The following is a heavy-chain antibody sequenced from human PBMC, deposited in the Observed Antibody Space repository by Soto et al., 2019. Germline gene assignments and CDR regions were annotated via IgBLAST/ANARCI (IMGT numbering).Heavy chain of an antibody. CDR2: INAGNGNT. D-gene: IGHD3-22*01. CDR3: ARDHGYDRSGYFPHYFDY. Sequence: ASVKVSCKAAGYSFTSYAMHWVRQAPGQGLEWMGWINAGNGNTKDSQKFQGRVTITRDTSASTAYMELSSLRSEDTAVYYCARDHGYDRSGYFPHYFDYWGEGTLVTVSS. J-gene: IGHJ4*02. V-gene: IGHV1-3*01. CDR1: GYSFTSYA.